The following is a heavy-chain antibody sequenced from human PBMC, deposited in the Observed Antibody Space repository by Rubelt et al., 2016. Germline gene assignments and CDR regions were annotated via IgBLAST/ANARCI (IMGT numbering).Heavy chain of an antibody. CDR1: GGSISSSSYY. CDR3: ARDPRAGTTSFDY. CDR2: IYYSGST. J-gene: IGHJ4*02. D-gene: IGHD1-7*01. V-gene: IGHV4-39*07. Sequence: QLQLQESGPGLVKPSETLSLTCTVSGGSISSSSYYWGWIRQPPGKGLEWLGSIYYSGSTYSNPSLKSRVTISVDTSKNQFSLKLSSVTAADTAVYYCARDPRAGTTSFDYWGQGTLVTVSS.